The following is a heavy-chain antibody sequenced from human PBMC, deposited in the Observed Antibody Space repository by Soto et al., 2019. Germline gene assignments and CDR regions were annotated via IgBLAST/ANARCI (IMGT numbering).Heavy chain of an antibody. CDR3: SRDIASSGGDYFDS. Sequence: EVQLVESGGGLVKAGGSLRLFCTASGFTFRNYNMNWVRQAPGKGLEWVSSISTGGAYMFYADSVKGRCTISRDNAKNSLFLQIDSPRAEDTAVYYCSRDIASSGGDYFDSWGQGTLVTVSS. CDR1: GFTFRNYN. J-gene: IGHJ4*02. D-gene: IGHD3-10*01. CDR2: ISTGGAYM. V-gene: IGHV3-21*06.